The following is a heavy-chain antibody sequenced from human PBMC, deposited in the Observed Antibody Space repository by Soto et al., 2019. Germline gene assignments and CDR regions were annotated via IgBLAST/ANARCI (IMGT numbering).Heavy chain of an antibody. V-gene: IGHV3-7*01. CDR3: ASARDFCSGYYFDI. CDR2: IKQDGSEK. D-gene: IGHD3-3*01. J-gene: IGHJ3*02. Sequence: GGSLRLSCAASGFTFSSYWMSWVRQAPGKGLEWVANIKQDGSEKYYVDSVTGRFTISRDNDKNSLYLQMNSLRAEDTALYYCASARDFCSGYYFDIWGQGTMVTVSS. CDR1: GFTFSSYW.